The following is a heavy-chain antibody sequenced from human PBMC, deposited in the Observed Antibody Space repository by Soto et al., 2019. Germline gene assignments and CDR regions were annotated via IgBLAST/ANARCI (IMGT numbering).Heavy chain of an antibody. Sequence: SETLSLTCTVSGGSISSGNWWSWVRQPPGKGLEWIGEIYHSGDTNYNPSLKSRVTISIDNSKNQFSLNLNSVTAADTAVYYCARTYSGWPRPFDYWGQGTLVTVSS. V-gene: IGHV4-4*02. CDR1: GGSISSGNW. CDR2: IYHSGDT. CDR3: ARTYSGWPRPFDY. D-gene: IGHD6-19*01. J-gene: IGHJ4*02.